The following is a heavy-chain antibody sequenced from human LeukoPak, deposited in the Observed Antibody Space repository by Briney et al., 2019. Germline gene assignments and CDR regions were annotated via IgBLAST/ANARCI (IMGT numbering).Heavy chain of an antibody. Sequence: PGGSPRLSLAAAGFPFRNYWVPWGRPAPGKGLVWVSRINEDGSTTNYADSVKGRFTISRDNAKNSLYLQMNSLRAEDTALYYCAKGGIAARPLDYWGQGTLVTVSS. CDR2: INEDGSTT. CDR3: AKGGIAARPLDY. V-gene: IGHV3-74*01. D-gene: IGHD6-6*01. CDR1: GFPFRNYW. J-gene: IGHJ4*02.